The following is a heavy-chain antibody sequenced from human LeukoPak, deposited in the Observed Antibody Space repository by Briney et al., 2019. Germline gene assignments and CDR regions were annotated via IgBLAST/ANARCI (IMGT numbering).Heavy chain of an antibody. CDR2: ISSSSSYI. V-gene: IGHV3-21*01. D-gene: IGHD5-18*01. CDR1: GFTFSSYG. Sequence: GGSLRLSCAASGFTFSSYGMNWVRQAPGKGLEWVSSISSSSSYIYYADSVKGRFTISRDNAKNSLYLQMNSLRAEDTAVYYCARERGYSYGFSFDYWGQGTLVTVSS. J-gene: IGHJ4*02. CDR3: ARERGYSYGFSFDY.